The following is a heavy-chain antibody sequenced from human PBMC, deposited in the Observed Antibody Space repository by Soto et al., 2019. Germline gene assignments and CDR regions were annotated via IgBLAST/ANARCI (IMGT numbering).Heavy chain of an antibody. CDR2: IYYSGST. J-gene: IGHJ5*02. CDR3: AGTDIVVVPAAGNWFDP. CDR1: GGSISSYY. V-gene: IGHV4-59*01. D-gene: IGHD2-2*01. Sequence: SETLSLTCTVSGGSISSYYWSWIRQPPGKGLEWIGYIYYSGSTNYNPSLKSRVTISVDTSKNQFSLKLSSVTAADTAVYYCAGTDIVVVPAAGNWFDPWGQGTLVTVSS.